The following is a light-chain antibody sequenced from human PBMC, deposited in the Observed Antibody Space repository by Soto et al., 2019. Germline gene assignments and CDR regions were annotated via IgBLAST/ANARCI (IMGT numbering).Light chain of an antibody. J-gene: IGLJ1*01. V-gene: IGLV2-14*01. CDR2: EVS. CDR3: SSYTSSSTLYV. CDR1: SSDVGNYKY. Sequence: QSALTQPPSVSGSPGQSVTISCTGTSSDVGNYKYVSWYQQHPGKAPKLMIYEVSNRPSGVSNRFSGSKSGNTASLTISGLQAEDEADYYCSSYTSSSTLYVFGTGTKVTVL.